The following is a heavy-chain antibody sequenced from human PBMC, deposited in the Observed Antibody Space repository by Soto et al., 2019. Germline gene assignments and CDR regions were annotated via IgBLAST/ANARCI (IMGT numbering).Heavy chain of an antibody. CDR1: GFTVSSNY. V-gene: IGHV3-53*05. Sequence: PGGSLRLSCAASGFTVSSNYMSWVRQAPGKGLEWVSVIYSGGSTNYAQTFQGRVTMTTDTSTSTVYMELRSLRSDDTAVYYCAREGVAPYYYYGMDVWGQGTPVTVSS. CDR3: AREGVAPYYYYGMDV. D-gene: IGHD5-12*01. CDR2: IYSGGST. J-gene: IGHJ6*02.